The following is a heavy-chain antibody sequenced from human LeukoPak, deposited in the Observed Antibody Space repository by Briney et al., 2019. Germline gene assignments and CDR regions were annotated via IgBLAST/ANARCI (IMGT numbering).Heavy chain of an antibody. Sequence: SETLSLTGTVSGGSISSYYWSWIRQPAGKGLERIGRIYTSGSTNYNPSLKSRVTKSVDTSKNQFSLKLSSVTAADTAVYYYARGYGNSGWPYYYYYGMDVWGQGTTVTVSS. D-gene: IGHD6-19*01. CDR3: ARGYGNSGWPYYYYYGMDV. CDR2: IYTSGST. V-gene: IGHV4-4*07. CDR1: GGSISSYY. J-gene: IGHJ6*02.